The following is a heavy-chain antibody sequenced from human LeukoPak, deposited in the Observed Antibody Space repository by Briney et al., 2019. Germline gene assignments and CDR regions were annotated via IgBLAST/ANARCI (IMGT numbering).Heavy chain of an antibody. CDR3: AREWISWYSNPFDY. V-gene: IGHV3-21*01. J-gene: IGHJ4*02. CDR1: GFTCSSYS. CDR2: ISSSSSYI. D-gene: IGHD4-11*01. Sequence: KSGGSLRLSCAASGFTCSSYSMNWLRQAPGKGLEGVSSISSSSSYIYYTDSVKGRFTISRDNAKNSLYLQMNSLRDEDTAVYYCAREWISWYSNPFDYWGQGTLVTVSS.